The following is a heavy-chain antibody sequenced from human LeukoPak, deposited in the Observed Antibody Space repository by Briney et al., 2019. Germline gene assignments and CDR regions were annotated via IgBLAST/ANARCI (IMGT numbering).Heavy chain of an antibody. CDR3: ARVAGYSYGPDY. CDR2: INPNSGDT. Sequence: ASVKVSCKASGYIFTGYYMHWVRQAPGQGLEWMGWINPNSGDTNYAQKFQGRVTMTRDTSISTAYMELSRLRSDDTAVYYCARVAGYSYGPDYWGQGTLVTVSS. V-gene: IGHV1-2*02. J-gene: IGHJ4*02. CDR1: GYIFTGYY. D-gene: IGHD5-18*01.